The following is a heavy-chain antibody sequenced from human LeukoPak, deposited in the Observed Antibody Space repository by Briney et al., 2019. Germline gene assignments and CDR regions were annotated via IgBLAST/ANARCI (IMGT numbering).Heavy chain of an antibody. Sequence: GGSLRLSCAASGFTFSSYWMHWVRQAPGKGLVWVSRSKRDGSSTSYADSVKGRFTISRDNAKNTLYLQMNSLRAEDTAVYYCAREGYDFWSGYSSQFDYWGQGTLVTVSS. J-gene: IGHJ4*02. D-gene: IGHD3-3*01. CDR3: AREGYDFWSGYSSQFDY. V-gene: IGHV3-74*01. CDR1: GFTFSSYW. CDR2: SKRDGSST.